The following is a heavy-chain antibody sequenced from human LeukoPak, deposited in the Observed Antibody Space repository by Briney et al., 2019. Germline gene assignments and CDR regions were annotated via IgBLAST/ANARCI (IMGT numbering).Heavy chain of an antibody. CDR3: ARAGVYRTYYDAFDI. Sequence: SETLSLTCVFSGGSIRSNNWWSWVRQPPGKGLEWIGEIYHSGSTTYSPSLKSRVTISVDKSKNQFSLKLTSLTVADTAVYYCARAGVYRTYYDAFDIWGLGTMVTVSS. J-gene: IGHJ3*02. V-gene: IGHV4-4*02. CDR2: IYHSGST. CDR1: GGSIRSNNW. D-gene: IGHD5/OR15-5a*01.